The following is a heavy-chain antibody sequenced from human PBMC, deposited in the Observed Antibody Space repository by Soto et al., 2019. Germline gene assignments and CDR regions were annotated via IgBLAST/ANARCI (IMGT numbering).Heavy chain of an antibody. Sequence: QVQLVQSGAEVKKPGASVKVSCKASGYTFTSYAMHWVRQAPGQRLEWMGWINAGNGNTKYSQKFQGRVTITRDTSARTAYMELSSLRSEDTAVYYCARSITMIVVVTPSRGWFDPWGQGTLVTVSS. CDR2: INAGNGNT. V-gene: IGHV1-3*01. CDR1: GYTFTSYA. CDR3: ARSITMIVVVTPSRGWFDP. D-gene: IGHD3-22*01. J-gene: IGHJ5*02.